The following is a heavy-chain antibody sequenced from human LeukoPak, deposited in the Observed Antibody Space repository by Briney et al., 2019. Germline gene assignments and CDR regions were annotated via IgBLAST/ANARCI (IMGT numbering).Heavy chain of an antibody. Sequence: SETLSLTCAVYGGSFSGYYWSWIRQPPGKGLEWIGEIDHRGATNYNPSLRSRVTISLDTSENQFSLTLSSITAADTAVYYCAKAPYLSSGSWGQGTMVTVSS. CDR3: AKAPYLSSGS. J-gene: IGHJ3*01. V-gene: IGHV4-34*01. CDR1: GGSFSGYY. D-gene: IGHD3-22*01. CDR2: IDHRGAT.